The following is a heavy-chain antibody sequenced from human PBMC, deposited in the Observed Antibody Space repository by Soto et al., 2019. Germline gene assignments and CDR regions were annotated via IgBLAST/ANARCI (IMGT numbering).Heavy chain of an antibody. Sequence: QVQLVESGGGVVQPGRSLRLSCAASGFTFSSYGMHWVRQAPGKGLEWVAVISYDGSNKYYADSVKGRFTISRDNSKNTLYLQMDSLRAEDTAVYYCAKDRGGGWELPDYWGQGTLVTVSS. D-gene: IGHD1-26*01. V-gene: IGHV3-30*18. CDR2: ISYDGSNK. CDR3: AKDRGGGWELPDY. J-gene: IGHJ4*02. CDR1: GFTFSSYG.